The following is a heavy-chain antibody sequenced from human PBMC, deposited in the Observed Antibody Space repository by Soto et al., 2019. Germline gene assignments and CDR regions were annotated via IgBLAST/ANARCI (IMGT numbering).Heavy chain of an antibody. CDR3: ARGRGYSYGRWGSPN. J-gene: IGHJ4*02. CDR1: GGAFSSYA. CDR2: IIPIFGTA. D-gene: IGHD5-18*01. V-gene: IGHV1-69*06. Sequence: GASVKVSCKASGGAFSSYAISWVRQAPGQGLEWMGGIIPIFGTANYAQKFQGRVTITADKSTSTAYMELSSLRSEDTAVYYCARGRGYSYGRWGSPNWGQGTLVTVSS.